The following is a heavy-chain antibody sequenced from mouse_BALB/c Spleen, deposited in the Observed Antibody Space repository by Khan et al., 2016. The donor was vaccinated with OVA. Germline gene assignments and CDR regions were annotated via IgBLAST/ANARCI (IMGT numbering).Heavy chain of an antibody. J-gene: IGHJ4*01. CDR2: IGPGSSNT. V-gene: IGHV1S41*01. CDR3: ASEDDYGRSWYAMDY. CDR1: GYTFTSYW. Sequence: DLVKPGTSVKLSCKASGYTFTSYWINWIKQRPGQGLEWIGRIGPGSSNTYYNEMFKGKAALTVDTSSSIAYIQLSSLSSEDSAVYVCASEDDYGRSWYAMDYWGQGTSVTVSS. D-gene: IGHD1-1*01.